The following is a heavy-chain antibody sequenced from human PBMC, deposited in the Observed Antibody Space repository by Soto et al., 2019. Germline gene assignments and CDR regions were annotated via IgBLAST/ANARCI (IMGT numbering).Heavy chain of an antibody. CDR1: GYTFTSYG. V-gene: IGHV1-18*01. CDR2: ISAHNGNT. CDR3: ARGRYGDY. Sequence: QVHLVQSGAEVKKPGASVKVSCKASGYTFTSYGITWVRQAPGQGLEWMGWISAHNGNTDYAQKLQGRFIVTRDTSTSTAYMELRGLRSDDTAVYYCARGRYGDYWGQGALVTVSS. J-gene: IGHJ4*02. D-gene: IGHD1-1*01.